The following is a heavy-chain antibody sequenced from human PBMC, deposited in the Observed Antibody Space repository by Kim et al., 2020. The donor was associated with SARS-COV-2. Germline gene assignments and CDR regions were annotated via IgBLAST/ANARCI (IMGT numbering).Heavy chain of an antibody. CDR3: ASTHIVGATRGFDY. CDR2: IYYSGST. D-gene: IGHD1-26*01. Sequence: SETLSLTCTVSGGSISSYYWSWIRQPPGNGLEWIGCIYYSGSTNYNPSLKSRVTISVDASKNQFSLRLTSVTAADTAMYYCASTHIVGATRGFDYWGQGTLVTVSS. CDR1: GGSISSYY. J-gene: IGHJ4*02. V-gene: IGHV4-59*13.